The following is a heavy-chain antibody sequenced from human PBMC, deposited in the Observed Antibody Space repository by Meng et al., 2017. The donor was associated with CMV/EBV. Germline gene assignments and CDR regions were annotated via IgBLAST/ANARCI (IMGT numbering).Heavy chain of an antibody. Sequence: GESLKISCAASGFTFSDYYMSWIRQAPGKGLEWDSYISSSGSTIYYADSVKGRFTISRDNAKNSLYLQMNSLRAEDTAVYYCARDSPDGRRAKTTLCSSTSCYYYGMDVWGQGTTVTVSS. CDR3: ARDSPDGRRAKTTLCSSTSCYYYGMDV. V-gene: IGHV3-11*04. CDR2: ISSSGSTI. CDR1: GFTFSDYY. D-gene: IGHD2-2*01. J-gene: IGHJ6*02.